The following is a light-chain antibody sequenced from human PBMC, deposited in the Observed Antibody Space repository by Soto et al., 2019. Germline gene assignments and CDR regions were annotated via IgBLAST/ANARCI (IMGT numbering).Light chain of an antibody. CDR1: QSINRW. Sequence: DIQMTQSPSTLSASVGDRVTITCRASQSINRWLAWYQQKPGKAPNLLIQRASNLESAVPSRFSGSGSGTEFTLTITSLQPDDFATYHCQQYNDYSITFGQGTRLAIK. J-gene: IGKJ5*01. V-gene: IGKV1-5*03. CDR2: RAS. CDR3: QQYNDYSIT.